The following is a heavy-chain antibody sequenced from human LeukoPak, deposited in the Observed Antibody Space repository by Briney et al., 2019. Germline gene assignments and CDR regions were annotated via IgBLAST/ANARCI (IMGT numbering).Heavy chain of an antibody. Sequence: GGSLRLSCAASGFTFSNAWMSWVRQAPGKGLEWVGRIKSKTDGGTTDYAAPVKGRFTISRDDSKNTLYLQMNSLKTEDTAVYYCTTIDMIVVVITHWGQGTLVTVSS. J-gene: IGHJ4*02. CDR2: IKSKTDGGTT. CDR3: TTIDMIVVVITH. V-gene: IGHV3-15*01. CDR1: GFTFSNAW. D-gene: IGHD3-22*01.